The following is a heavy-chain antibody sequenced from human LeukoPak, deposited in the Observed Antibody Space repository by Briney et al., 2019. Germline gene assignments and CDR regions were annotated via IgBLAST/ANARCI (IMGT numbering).Heavy chain of an antibody. V-gene: IGHV3-33*06. CDR2: IWYDGSNR. CDR1: GFTFSNYG. Sequence: GRSLRLSCAASGFTFSNYGMHWVRQAPGKGLEWVAVIWYDGSNRYYADSVKGRFTISRDNSKNTLYLQMNSLRAEDTAVYYCAKDYYGPSGGIDYWGQGTLVTVSS. J-gene: IGHJ4*02. D-gene: IGHD3-10*01. CDR3: AKDYYGPSGGIDY.